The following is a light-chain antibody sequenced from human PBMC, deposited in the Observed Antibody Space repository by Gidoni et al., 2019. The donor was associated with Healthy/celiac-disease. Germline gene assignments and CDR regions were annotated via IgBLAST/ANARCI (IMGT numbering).Light chain of an antibody. V-gene: IGLV2-14*01. CDR3: SSYTSSSTVV. CDR1: SSDVGGYNY. J-gene: IGLJ2*01. CDR2: EVS. Sequence: QSALTQPAAVSGSPGQPITIPCTGTSSDVGGYNYVSWYQPPPGKAPKLMIYEVSNRPSGVSHRFSGSKSGNTASLTISGLQAEDEADYYCSSYTSSSTVVFGGGTKLTVL.